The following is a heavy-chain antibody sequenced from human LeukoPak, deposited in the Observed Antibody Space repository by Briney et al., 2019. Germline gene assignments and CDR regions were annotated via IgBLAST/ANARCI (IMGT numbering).Heavy chain of an antibody. CDR1: GGTFSSYA. CDR2: IIPIFGIA. D-gene: IGHD5-24*01. J-gene: IGHJ6*02. Sequence: SVKVSCKASGGTFSSYAIRWVRQAPGQGLEWMGRIIPIFGIANYAQKFQGRVTITADKSTSTAYMELSSLRSEDTAVYYCARVPGRDGYKISPVYYYYGMDVWGQGTSVTVSS. CDR3: ARVPGRDGYKISPVYYYYGMDV. V-gene: IGHV1-69*04.